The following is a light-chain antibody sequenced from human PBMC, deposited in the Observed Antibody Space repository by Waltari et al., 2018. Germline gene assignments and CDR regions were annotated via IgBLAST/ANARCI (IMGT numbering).Light chain of an antibody. CDR3: MQALHTPT. Sequence: DIVITQSPLSLPVTPGKPASISCRSSQSLLHSNGYNYLDWYLQKPGQSPQLLIYLGSNRASGVPDRFSGSGSGTDFTLKISRVEAEDVGVYYCMQALHTPTFGQGTKVEIK. CDR2: LGS. J-gene: IGKJ1*01. CDR1: QSLLHSNGYNY. V-gene: IGKV2-28*01.